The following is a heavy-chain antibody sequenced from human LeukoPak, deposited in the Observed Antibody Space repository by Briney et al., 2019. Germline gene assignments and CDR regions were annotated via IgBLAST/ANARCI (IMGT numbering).Heavy chain of an antibody. CDR3: ATFGGNYVFDY. CDR2: VYYSGST. CDR1: GGSINRSSKY. Sequence: PSETLSLTCSVSGGSINRSSKYWGWIRQSPGKGLEWIGSVYYSGSTDYNSSLKSRVTISVDTSKNHFSLKLSSVTAADTAVYYCATFGGNYVFDYWGQGTRVTVSS. J-gene: IGHJ4*02. V-gene: IGHV4-39*02. D-gene: IGHD1-7*01.